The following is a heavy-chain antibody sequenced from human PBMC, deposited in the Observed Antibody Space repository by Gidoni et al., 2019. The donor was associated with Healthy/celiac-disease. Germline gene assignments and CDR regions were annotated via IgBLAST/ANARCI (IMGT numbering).Heavy chain of an antibody. D-gene: IGHD2-15*01. CDR1: GFTFSSYA. CDR2: ISYDGSNK. Sequence: QVQLVESGGGVVQPGRSLRLSCAASGFTFSSYAMHWVRQAPGKGLEWVAVISYDGSNKYYADSVKGRFTISRDNSKNTLYLQMNSLRAEDTAVYYCARVRITHYYYYYGMDVWGQGTTVTVSS. J-gene: IGHJ6*02. CDR3: ARVRITHYYYYYGMDV. V-gene: IGHV3-30*04.